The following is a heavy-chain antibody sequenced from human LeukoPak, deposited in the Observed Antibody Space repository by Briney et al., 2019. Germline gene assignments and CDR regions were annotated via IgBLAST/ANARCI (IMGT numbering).Heavy chain of an antibody. V-gene: IGHV3-30*14. J-gene: IGHJ3*02. CDR2: ISYDGTGK. CDR3: ARASTWVPGEDSSGYYYPYAFDI. CDR1: IFTFSSSV. D-gene: IGHD3-22*01. Sequence: PGGSPRLSCAASIFTFSSSVMHWVRQAPGKGLEWVAAISYDGTGKYYADSAKCRFTISRDNSKNTLYLQMNSLRVEDTSVFYCARASTWVPGEDSSGYYYPYAFDIWGQGTMVTVSS.